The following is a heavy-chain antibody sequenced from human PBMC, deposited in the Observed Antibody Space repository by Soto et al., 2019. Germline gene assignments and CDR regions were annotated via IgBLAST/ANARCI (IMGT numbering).Heavy chain of an antibody. J-gene: IGHJ6*02. Sequence: QVQLVQSGAEVKKPGSSVKVSCKASGGTFSSYAINWVRQAPGQGLEWMGGIIRIFGTPDYAQRFQGRVTXXADGSTSTASMELSSLRSEDTAVYYCARQGSNEYYYYGMDVWGQGTTVTVSS. CDR1: GGTFSSYA. CDR2: IIRIFGTP. V-gene: IGHV1-69*12. CDR3: ARQGSNEYYYYGMDV. D-gene: IGHD3-10*01.